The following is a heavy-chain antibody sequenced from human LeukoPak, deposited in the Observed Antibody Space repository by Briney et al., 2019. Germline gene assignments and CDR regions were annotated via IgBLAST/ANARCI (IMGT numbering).Heavy chain of an antibody. V-gene: IGHV3-66*01. Sequence: GGSLRLSCAASGFTFSSYGMSWVRQAPGKGLEWVSVIYSGGSTYYADSVKGRFTISRDNSKNTLYLQMNSLRAEDTAVYYCARESAHSSSWFDPWGQGTLVTVSS. CDR3: ARESAHSSSWFDP. CDR1: GFTFSSYG. J-gene: IGHJ5*02. D-gene: IGHD6-13*01. CDR2: IYSGGST.